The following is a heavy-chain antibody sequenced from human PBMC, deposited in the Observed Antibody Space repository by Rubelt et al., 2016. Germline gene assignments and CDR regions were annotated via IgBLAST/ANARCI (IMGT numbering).Heavy chain of an antibody. V-gene: IGHV4-39*07. Sequence: QLQLQESGPGLVKPSETLSLTCTVSGGSISSSSDYWGWIRQPPGKGLEWIGEINHSGSTNYNPSLKSRVTISVDTSKNQFSLKLSSVTAADTAVYYCARGHGLGVVVTAPLDYWGQGTLVTVSS. J-gene: IGHJ4*02. CDR3: ARGHGLGVVVTAPLDY. D-gene: IGHD2-21*02. CDR2: INHSGST. CDR1: GGSISSSSDY.